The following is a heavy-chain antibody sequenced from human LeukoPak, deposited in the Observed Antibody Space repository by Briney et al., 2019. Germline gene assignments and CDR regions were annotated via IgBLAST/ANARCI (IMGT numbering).Heavy chain of an antibody. CDR2: IRSKANSYAT. Sequence: GGSLRLSCAASGFTFSGSAMHWVRQASGKGLGWVGRIRSKANSYATAYAASVKGRFTISRDDSKNTAYLQMNSLKTEDTAVYYCTRLGIAAAGTGDYWGQGTLVTVSS. V-gene: IGHV3-73*01. CDR3: TRLGIAAAGTGDY. J-gene: IGHJ4*02. D-gene: IGHD6-13*01. CDR1: GFTFSGSA.